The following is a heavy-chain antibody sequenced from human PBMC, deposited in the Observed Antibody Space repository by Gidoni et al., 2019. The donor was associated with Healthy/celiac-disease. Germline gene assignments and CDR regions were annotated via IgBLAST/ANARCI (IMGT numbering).Heavy chain of an antibody. CDR3: ARGQSEYWYFDL. CDR2: IGTAGDT. D-gene: IGHD6-19*01. Sequence: EVQLVESGGGLVQPGGSLRLSCAASGFTFSSYDMHWGRQATGKGLEWVSAIGTAGDTYYPGSVKGRFTISRENAKNSLYLQMNSLRAGDTAVYYCARGQSEYWYFDLWGRGTLVTVSS. J-gene: IGHJ2*01. V-gene: IGHV3-13*01. CDR1: GFTFSSYD.